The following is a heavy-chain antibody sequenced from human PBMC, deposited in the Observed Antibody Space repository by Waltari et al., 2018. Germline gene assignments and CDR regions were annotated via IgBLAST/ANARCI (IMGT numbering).Heavy chain of an antibody. CDR2: ISTRSSSI. D-gene: IGHD3-10*01. Sequence: EVQLVESGGGLVKPGGSLRLSCAASGFIFSSYTMNWVRQAPGKGLEWVSSISTRSSSIYYADSVKGRFTISRDNAKNSLYLQMNSLRAEDTAVYYCARDPYGYFDYWGQGTLVTVSS. V-gene: IGHV3-21*01. CDR3: ARDPYGYFDY. J-gene: IGHJ4*02. CDR1: GFIFSSYT.